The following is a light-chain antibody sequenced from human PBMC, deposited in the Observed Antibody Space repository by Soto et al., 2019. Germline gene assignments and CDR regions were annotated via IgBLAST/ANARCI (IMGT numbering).Light chain of an antibody. CDR2: DTS. V-gene: IGKV3-20*01. Sequence: EIVLTQSPGTLSLSPGEIGTLSCRVSQSVSGGSLAWYQQKRGQAPRLLIYDTSGRATGTPDRFSGSGSGTDFTLTISRLEPEDFAVYLCQQYGGSPITFGQGTRLEIK. CDR3: QQYGGSPIT. J-gene: IGKJ5*01. CDR1: QSVSGGS.